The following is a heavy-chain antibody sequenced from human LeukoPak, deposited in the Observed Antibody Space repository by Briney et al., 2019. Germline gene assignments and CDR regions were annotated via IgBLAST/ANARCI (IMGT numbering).Heavy chain of an antibody. V-gene: IGHV5-51*01. CDR3: ERPSRNYDFWSGYYTGGYYFDY. D-gene: IGHD3-3*01. J-gene: IGHJ4*02. Sequence: GESLKISCKVSGYILTNNWIGWVRQVPGKGLEWMGLIYPGYSDAKYSPSFQGQVTISADKSISTAYLQWSSLKASDTAMYYCERPSRNYDFWSGYYTGGYYFDYWGQGTLVTVSS. CDR2: IYPGYSDA. CDR1: GYILTNNW.